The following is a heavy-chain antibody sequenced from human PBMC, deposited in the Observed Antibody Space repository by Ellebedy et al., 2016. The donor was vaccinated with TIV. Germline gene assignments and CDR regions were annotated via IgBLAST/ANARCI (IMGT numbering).Heavy chain of an antibody. CDR3: ARDPAYRARATYYYYGMDV. J-gene: IGHJ6*02. Sequence: SQTLSLTCAISGDRVSSNSAAWHWLRQSPSRGLEWLGRTYYRSKWYNDYAVSVKSRITINPDTSKNQFSLQLNSVTPEDTAVYFCARDPAYRARATYYYYGMDVWGQGTTVTVSS. V-gene: IGHV6-1*01. D-gene: IGHD3-16*01. CDR2: TYYRSKWYN. CDR1: GDRVSSNSAA.